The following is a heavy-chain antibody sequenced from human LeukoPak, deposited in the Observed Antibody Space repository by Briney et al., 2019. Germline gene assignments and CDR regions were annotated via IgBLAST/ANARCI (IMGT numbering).Heavy chain of an antibody. CDR1: GGSISSGGYF. Sequence: SETLSLTCTVSGGSISSGGYFWSWVRQNPGKGLEWIGYIYHGGNTYYNPSLKSRVTISVDTSKNQFSLTLSSVTAADTAMYYCARVRYYGSGEEIDPWGQGTLVTVSS. V-gene: IGHV4-31*03. D-gene: IGHD3-10*01. CDR2: IYHGGNT. CDR3: ARVRYYGSGEEIDP. J-gene: IGHJ5*02.